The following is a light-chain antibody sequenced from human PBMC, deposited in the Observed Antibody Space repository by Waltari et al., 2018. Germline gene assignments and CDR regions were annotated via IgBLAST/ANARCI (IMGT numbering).Light chain of an antibody. CDR3: SSRDSSGEVV. CDR1: SLRDSS. J-gene: IGLJ3*02. V-gene: IGLV3-19*01. Sequence: SSELTQAPAVSVALGQTVRITCQGDSLRDSSAVWYQQKPRQAPVLVMYSNNNRPSGIPDRFSGSSSGNTGSLTITGAQAEDEADYHCSSRDSSGEVVFGGGTKLTVL. CDR2: SNN.